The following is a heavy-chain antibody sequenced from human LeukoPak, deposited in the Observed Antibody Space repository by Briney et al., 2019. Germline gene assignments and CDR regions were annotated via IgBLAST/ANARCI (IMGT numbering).Heavy chain of an antibody. Sequence: GGSLRLSCAASGFTFSSYSMNWVRQAPGKGLEWVSYISSSSSTIYYADSVKGRFTISRDNSKNTLYLQMNSLRAEDTAVYYCAKEWGIAASGSLDHWGQGTLVTVSS. J-gene: IGHJ4*02. V-gene: IGHV3-48*01. CDR1: GFTFSSYS. CDR2: ISSSSSTI. D-gene: IGHD6-13*01. CDR3: AKEWGIAASGSLDH.